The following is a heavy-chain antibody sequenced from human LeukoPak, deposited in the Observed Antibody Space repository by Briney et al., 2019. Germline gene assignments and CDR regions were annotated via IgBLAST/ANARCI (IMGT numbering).Heavy chain of an antibody. V-gene: IGHV1-69*05. Sequence: ASVKVSCKASGGTFSSYAISWVRQAPGQGLEWMGGIIPIFGTANYAQKFQGRVTITTDESTSTAYMELSSLRSEDTAVYYCARAGDSSSNYYYYYMDVWGKGTTITVSS. CDR2: IIPIFGTA. CDR1: GGTFSSYA. J-gene: IGHJ6*03. CDR3: ARAGDSSSNYYYYYMDV. D-gene: IGHD6-6*01.